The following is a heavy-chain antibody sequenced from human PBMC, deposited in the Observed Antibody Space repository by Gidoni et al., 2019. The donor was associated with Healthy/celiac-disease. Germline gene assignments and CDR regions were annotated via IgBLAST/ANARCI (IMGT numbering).Heavy chain of an antibody. CDR1: GYTLTEFS. D-gene: IGHD2-2*01. CDR3: ATIPNCSSTRCYENAFDI. V-gene: IGHV1-24*01. Sequence: QVPLVQSGAEVKKPGDSVNVTCKVSGYTLTEFSMHWVRQAPGKGLEWMGGFDPEDGETIYAQKFKGRVTRTEDTSTDTAYMERSSLRSEDTAVYYCATIPNCSSTRCYENAFDIWGQGTMVTVSS. J-gene: IGHJ3*02. CDR2: FDPEDGET.